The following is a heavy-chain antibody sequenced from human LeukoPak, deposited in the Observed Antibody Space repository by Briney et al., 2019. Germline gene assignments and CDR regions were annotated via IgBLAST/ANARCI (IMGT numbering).Heavy chain of an antibody. J-gene: IGHJ4*02. V-gene: IGHV4-34*01. CDR1: GGSFSGYY. CDR2: INHSGST. CDR3: ARVGPTGIAAAGPSTFDY. Sequence: SETLSLTCAVYGGSFSGYYWSWIRQPPGKGLEWIGEINHSGSTNYNPSLKSRVTISVDTPKNQFSLKLSSVTAADTAVYYCARVGPTGIAAAGPSTFDYWGQGTLVTVSS. D-gene: IGHD6-13*01.